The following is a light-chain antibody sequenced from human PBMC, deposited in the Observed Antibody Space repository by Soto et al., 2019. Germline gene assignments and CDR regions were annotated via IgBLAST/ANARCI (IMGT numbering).Light chain of an antibody. CDR3: ATWDLTLSAGVL. Sequence: QSVLTQPPSVSAAPGQRVFISCSGGSSNIGKNSVSWYQQLPATAPKLLIYDDHQRPSGIPDRFSASKSGTSATLDITGLQPADEADYYCATWDLTLSAGVLFGGGTKLTVL. CDR2: DDH. V-gene: IGLV1-51*01. J-gene: IGLJ2*01. CDR1: SSNIGKNS.